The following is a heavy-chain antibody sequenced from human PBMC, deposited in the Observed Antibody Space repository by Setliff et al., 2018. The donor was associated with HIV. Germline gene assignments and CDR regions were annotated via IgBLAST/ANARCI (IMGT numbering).Heavy chain of an antibody. CDR2: IYYSGST. CDR1: GASINSNNYH. CDR3: AREVYNWNDGVDY. J-gene: IGHJ4*02. Sequence: PSETLSLTCTVSGASINSNNYHWGWIRQTPGKGLEWIASIYYSGSTNYNPSLKSRVTISVDTSKNQFSLKLSSVTAADTAVYYCAREVYNWNDGVDYWGQGTLVTVSS. D-gene: IGHD1-20*01. V-gene: IGHV4-39*07.